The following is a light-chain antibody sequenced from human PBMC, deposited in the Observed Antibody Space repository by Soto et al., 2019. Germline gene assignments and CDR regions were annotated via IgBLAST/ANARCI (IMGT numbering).Light chain of an antibody. J-gene: IGKJ4*01. Sequence: EIVMTQSPLTLSVSPGERATLSCRASQNININLAWYQQRPGQAPRVLIYGASSRASGIPDRFSGSGSGTDFTLTIDRLEPDDFAFYYCQQYKDWPPLTFGGGTRGEIK. CDR1: QNININ. V-gene: IGKV3D-15*01. CDR2: GAS. CDR3: QQYKDWPPLT.